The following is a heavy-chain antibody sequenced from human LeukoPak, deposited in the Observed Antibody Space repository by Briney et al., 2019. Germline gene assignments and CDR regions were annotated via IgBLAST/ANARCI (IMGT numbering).Heavy chain of an antibody. CDR3: ARGRSPIVVVPAATGHYYYGMDV. J-gene: IGHJ6*02. CDR1: GGSISSYY. V-gene: IGHV4-4*07. D-gene: IGHD2-2*01. Sequence: SETLSLTCTVSGGSISSYYWSWIRQPAGKGLEWIGRIYTSGSTNYTPSLKSRVTMSVDTSKNQFSLKLSSVTAADTAVYYCARGRSPIVVVPAATGHYYYGMDVWGQGTTVTVSS. CDR2: IYTSGST.